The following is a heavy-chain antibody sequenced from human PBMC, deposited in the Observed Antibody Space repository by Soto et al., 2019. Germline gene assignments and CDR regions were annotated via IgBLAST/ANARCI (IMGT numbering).Heavy chain of an antibody. J-gene: IGHJ5*02. D-gene: IGHD3-16*01. Sequence: GSLRLSCAVSGYSVSSSFMSWVRQAPGKGLYWVSYISSSSSTLYYADSVKGRFTISRDDSTNTIYLQMNSLRPEDTAVYYCAKTSGYDYVWGSSGLNPWGQVTLFTFSS. CDR3: AKTSGYDYVWGSSGLNP. V-gene: IGHV3-48*01. CDR2: ISSSSSTL. CDR1: GYSVSSSF.